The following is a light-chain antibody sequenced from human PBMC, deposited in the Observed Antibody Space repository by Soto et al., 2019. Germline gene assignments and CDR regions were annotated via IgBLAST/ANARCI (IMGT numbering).Light chain of an antibody. V-gene: IGKV3-15*01. CDR2: GAS. CDR1: LSVSSN. J-gene: IGKJ2*01. CDR3: QRYGNSYT. Sequence: EIVMTQSPATLSVSPGERATLSCRASLSVSSNLAWYQQKPGQAPRLLIHGASTRATGIPARFSGSGSGTEFTLTISRVEREDFAVYYCQRYGNSYTFGQGTKLEIK.